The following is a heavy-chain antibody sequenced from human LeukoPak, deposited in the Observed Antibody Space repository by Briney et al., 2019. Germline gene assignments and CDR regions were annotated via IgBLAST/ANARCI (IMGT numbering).Heavy chain of an antibody. D-gene: IGHD1-26*01. V-gene: IGHV1-46*01. J-gene: IGHJ4*02. CDR2: INPSGGST. CDR3: ARDPPRMVVATKNDDY. Sequence: ASVKVSCKASGYTFTSYYMHWVRQAPGQGLEWMGIINPSGGSTSYAQKFQGRVTITRDTSTSTVYMELSSLRSEDTAVYYCARDPPRMVVATKNDDYWGQGTLVTVSS. CDR1: GYTFTSYY.